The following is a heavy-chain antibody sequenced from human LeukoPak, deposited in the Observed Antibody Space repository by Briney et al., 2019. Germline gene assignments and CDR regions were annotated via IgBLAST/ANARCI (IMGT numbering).Heavy chain of an antibody. CDR3: ARQAVIMPTDMGGPWFDP. CDR1: GGSISSGGYY. Sequence: SETLSLTCTVSGGSISSGGYYWSWIRQHPGKGLEWIGYIYYSGSTYYNPSLKSRVTISVDTSKNQFSLKLSSVTAADTAVYYCARQAVIMPTDMGGPWFDPWGRGTLVAVAS. J-gene: IGHJ5*02. V-gene: IGHV4-31*03. CDR2: IYYSGST. D-gene: IGHD2-8*01.